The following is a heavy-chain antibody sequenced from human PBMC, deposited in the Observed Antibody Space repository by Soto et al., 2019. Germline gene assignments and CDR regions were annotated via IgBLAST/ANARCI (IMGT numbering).Heavy chain of an antibody. V-gene: IGHV1-69*12. J-gene: IGHJ6*02. CDR2: IIPLCGTV. Sequence: QVQLLQSGAEVKKPGSSVRVSCEASGGTFRTYAISWVRQAPGQGLEWMGEIIPLCGTVNYAQKFQGRVTITADESTTTVYMDLRSLRSEDTAVYYCAKGAVAGTPTSYYYYGMDVWGQGTTVTVSS. D-gene: IGHD6-19*01. CDR3: AKGAVAGTPTSYYYYGMDV. CDR1: GGTFRTYA.